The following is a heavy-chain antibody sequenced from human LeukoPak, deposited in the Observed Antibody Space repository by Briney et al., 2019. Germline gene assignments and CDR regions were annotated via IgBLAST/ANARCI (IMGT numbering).Heavy chain of an antibody. J-gene: IGHJ4*02. V-gene: IGHV3-23*01. D-gene: IGHD4-17*01. CDR3: ASTGNYGDYFDY. CDR1: GFTISSYA. Sequence: GGSLRLSCAASGFTISSYALSWVRQAPGKGLEWVSAISGSGGSTYYADSVKGRFTISRDNSKNTLYLQMNSLRAEDTAVYYCASTGNYGDYFDYWGQGTLVTVSS. CDR2: ISGSGGST.